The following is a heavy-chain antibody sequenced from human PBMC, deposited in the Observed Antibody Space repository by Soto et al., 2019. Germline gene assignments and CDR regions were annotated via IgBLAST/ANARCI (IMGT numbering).Heavy chain of an antibody. D-gene: IGHD3-22*01. CDR1: GFSFSDYS. V-gene: IGHV3-23*01. CDR2: FSAGGDTR. Sequence: EVQLLQSGGGLAQPGGSLTLSCAASGFSFSDYSMNWVRRAPGKGLEWVSAFSAGGDTRHYADSVKGRFTISRDNSKNTPFRQRNSMRAEDTARYYCARGARYDRGVYDYEWIAYWGKGTLVTVSS. CDR3: ARGARYDRGVYDYEWIAY. J-gene: IGHJ4*02.